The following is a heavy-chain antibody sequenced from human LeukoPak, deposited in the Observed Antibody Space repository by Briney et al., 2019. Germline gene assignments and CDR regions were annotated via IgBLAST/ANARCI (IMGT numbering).Heavy chain of an antibody. D-gene: IGHD6-19*01. J-gene: IGHJ4*02. Sequence: SETLSLTCTVSGVSISSYYWSWIRQPPGRGREGVGNIDYSGSTIYNPALKSRVTVSVDTSKNQFSLNLTSVTAADTAVYYCAREGKLTGYFGGLGFNYWGQGILVTVSS. CDR3: AREGKLTGYFGGLGFNY. V-gene: IGHV4-59*01. CDR1: GVSISSYY. CDR2: IDYSGST.